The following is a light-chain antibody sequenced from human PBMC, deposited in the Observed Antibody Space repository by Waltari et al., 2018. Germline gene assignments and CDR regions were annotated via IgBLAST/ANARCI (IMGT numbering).Light chain of an antibody. V-gene: IGLV2-8*01. CDR3: SSYAGSNTVV. CDR2: EVS. J-gene: IGLJ2*01. Sequence: QSALTQPPSASGSPGQSVTISCTGTSSDVGGYNYVSWYQQHPGKAPKLMIYEVSKRPSVFAARFSGSKSGNTASLTVSGLQAEDEADYYCSSYAGSNTVVFGGGTKLTVL. CDR1: SSDVGGYNY.